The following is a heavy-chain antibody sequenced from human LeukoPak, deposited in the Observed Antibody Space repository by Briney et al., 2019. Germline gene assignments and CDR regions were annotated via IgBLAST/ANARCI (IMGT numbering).Heavy chain of an antibody. CDR1: GGTFSSYT. V-gene: IGHV1-18*01. D-gene: IGHD3-10*01. CDR3: ARAGGSRITMVRGDY. J-gene: IGHJ4*02. CDR2: ISAYNGNT. Sequence: ASVKVSCKASGGTFSSYTISWVRQAPGQGLEWMGWISAYNGNTNYAQKLQGRVTMTTDTSTSTAYMELRSLRSDDTAVYYCARAGGSRITMVRGDYWGQGTLVTVSS.